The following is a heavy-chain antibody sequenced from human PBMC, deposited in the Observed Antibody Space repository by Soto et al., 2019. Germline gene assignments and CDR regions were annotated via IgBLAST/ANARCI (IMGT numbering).Heavy chain of an antibody. CDR2: ISGSDGST. D-gene: IGHD1-1*01. J-gene: IGHJ4*02. CDR3: AKVRGGTTMALYDY. V-gene: IGHV3-23*01. Sequence: PGGSLRLSCAASGFTFSSYAMSWVRQAPGKGLEWVSAISGSDGSTYYADSVKGRLTISRYNSKNTLYLEMNSLRGEDTAVYYCAKVRGGTTMALYDYWGQGTLVTVSS. CDR1: GFTFSSYA.